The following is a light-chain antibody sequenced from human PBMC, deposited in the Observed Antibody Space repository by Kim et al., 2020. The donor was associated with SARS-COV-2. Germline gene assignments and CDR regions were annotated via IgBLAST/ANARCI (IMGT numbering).Light chain of an antibody. V-gene: IGLV3-9*01. Sequence: SYELTQPLSVSVALGQTARITCGRNNIGSQNVHWYQQKPGQAPVLVIYGDTNRPSGIPERFSGSNSGNTATLTISRAQDGDEADYYCQVWDTPTGVFGGGTQLTVL. J-gene: IGLJ2*01. CDR2: GDT. CDR1: NIGSQN. CDR3: QVWDTPTGV.